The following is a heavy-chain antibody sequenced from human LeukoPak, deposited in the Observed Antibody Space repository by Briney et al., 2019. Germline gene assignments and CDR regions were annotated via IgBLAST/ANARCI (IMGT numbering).Heavy chain of an antibody. J-gene: IGHJ6*03. V-gene: IGHV3-20*04. CDR3: AREHIYYYYMDV. CDR1: GFTFSSSA. D-gene: IGHD2-21*01. CDR2: INWNGGST. Sequence: GGSLRLSCAASGFTFSSSAMSWVRQAPGKGLEWVSGINWNGGSTGYADSVKGRFTISRDNAKNSLYLQMNSLRAEDTALYYCAREHIYYYYMDVWGKGTTVTVSS.